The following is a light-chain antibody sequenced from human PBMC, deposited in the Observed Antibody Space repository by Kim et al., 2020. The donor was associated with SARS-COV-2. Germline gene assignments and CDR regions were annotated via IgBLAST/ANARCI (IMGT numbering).Light chain of an antibody. CDR2: SNS. CDR1: SSNIGAGYD. J-gene: IGLJ3*02. CDR3: QSYDSSLSEV. Sequence: QSVLTQPTSVSGAPGQRVTISCTGSSSNIGAGYDVHWYQQLPGTAPKLLIYSNSNRPSGVPDRFSGSKSGTSASLAITGLQAEDEADYYCQSYDSSLSEVFGGGTQLTVL. V-gene: IGLV1-40*01.